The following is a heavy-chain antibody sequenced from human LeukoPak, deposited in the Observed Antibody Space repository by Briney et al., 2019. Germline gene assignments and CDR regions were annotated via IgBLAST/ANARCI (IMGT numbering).Heavy chain of an antibody. CDR1: GLTFSSYG. D-gene: IGHD4-23*01. CDR3: AKDLTGYGGNSFDY. V-gene: IGHV3-30*02. J-gene: IGHJ4*02. Sequence: GGSLRLSCAASGLTFSSYGMHWVRQAPGKGLEWVAFIRYDGSNKYYADSVKGRFTISRDNSKNTLYLQMNSLRAEDTAVYCCAKDLTGYGGNSFDYWGQGTLVTVSS. CDR2: IRYDGSNK.